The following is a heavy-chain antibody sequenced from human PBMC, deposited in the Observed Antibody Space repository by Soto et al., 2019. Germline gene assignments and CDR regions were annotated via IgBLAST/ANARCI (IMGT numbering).Heavy chain of an antibody. CDR1: GFTFSSYA. Sequence: EVQLLESGGGLVQPGGSLRLSCAASGFTFSSYAMSWVRQAPGKGLEWVSAISGSGGSTYYADSVKGRFTISRDNSKNKLYLQMNSLRAEDTAVYYCAKDANSMVRGVSYYYGMDVWGQGTTVTVSS. CDR3: AKDANSMVRGVSYYYGMDV. V-gene: IGHV3-23*01. J-gene: IGHJ6*02. D-gene: IGHD3-10*01. CDR2: ISGSGGST.